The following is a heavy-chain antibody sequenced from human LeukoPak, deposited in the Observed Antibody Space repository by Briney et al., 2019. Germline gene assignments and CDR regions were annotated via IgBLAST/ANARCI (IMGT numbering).Heavy chain of an antibody. CDR1: GYTFTGYY. CDR2: INPNSGGT. CDR3: ASAGDSSGYYYGAFDI. D-gene: IGHD3-22*01. V-gene: IGHV1-2*02. J-gene: IGHJ3*02. Sequence: GASVKVSCKASGYTFTGYYMHWVRQAPGQGLEWIGWINPNSGGTNYAQKFQGRVTMTRDTSISTAYMELSRLRSDDTAVYYCASAGDSSGYYYGAFDIWGQETMVTVSS.